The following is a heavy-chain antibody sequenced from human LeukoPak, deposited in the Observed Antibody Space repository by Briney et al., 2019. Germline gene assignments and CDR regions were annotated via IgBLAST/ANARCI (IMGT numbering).Heavy chain of an antibody. CDR1: GGTFSSYT. V-gene: IGHV1-69*04. CDR2: IIPILGIA. Sequence: ASVKVSCKASGGTFSSYTISWVRQAPGQGLEWMGRIIPILGIANYAQKFQGRATITADKSTSTAYMELSSLRSEDTAVYYCARDLGYYYDSSGYRECFQHWGQGTLVTVSS. D-gene: IGHD3-22*01. CDR3: ARDLGYYYDSSGYRECFQH. J-gene: IGHJ1*01.